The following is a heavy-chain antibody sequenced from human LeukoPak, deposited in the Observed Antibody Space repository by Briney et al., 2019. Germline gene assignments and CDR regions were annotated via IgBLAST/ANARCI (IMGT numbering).Heavy chain of an antibody. CDR3: ARDGATMVRGVIHYGMDV. Sequence: PSETLSLTCTVSGGSISSGSYYWSWIRQPAGKGLEWIGRIYTSGSTNYNPSLKSRVTISVDTSKNQFSLKLSSVTAADTAVYYCARDGATMVRGVIHYGMDVWGQGTTVTVSS. V-gene: IGHV4-61*02. CDR2: IYTSGST. J-gene: IGHJ6*02. CDR1: GGSISSGSYY. D-gene: IGHD3-10*01.